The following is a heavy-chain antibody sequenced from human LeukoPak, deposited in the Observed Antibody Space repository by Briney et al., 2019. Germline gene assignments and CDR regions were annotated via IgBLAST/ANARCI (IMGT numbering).Heavy chain of an antibody. CDR1: AFTFSSYA. J-gene: IGHJ6*03. Sequence: GGSLRLSCAASAFTFSSYAMSWVRQAPGKGLEWVSFISDISDRSSTIHYADSVKGRFTISRDNAERSVYLQMNSLRADDTAVYYCARVRGPTLKTCYMDVWGTGTTVTVSS. V-gene: IGHV3-48*04. CDR2: ISDRSSTI. CDR3: ARVRGPTLKTCYMDV. D-gene: IGHD3-10*01.